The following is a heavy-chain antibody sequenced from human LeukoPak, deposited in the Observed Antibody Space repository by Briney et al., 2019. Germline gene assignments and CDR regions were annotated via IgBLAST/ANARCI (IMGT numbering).Heavy chain of an antibody. Sequence: GGSLRLSCAASGFTFSSYGMHWVRQAPGKGLEWVAVISYDGSNKYYADSVKGRFTISRDNSKNTLYLQMNSLRAEDTAVYYCAKDGGYDLDYYYYYGMDVWGQGTTVTVSS. CDR1: GFTFSSYG. CDR3: AKDGGYDLDYYYYYGMDV. CDR2: ISYDGSNK. V-gene: IGHV3-30*18. D-gene: IGHD5-12*01. J-gene: IGHJ6*02.